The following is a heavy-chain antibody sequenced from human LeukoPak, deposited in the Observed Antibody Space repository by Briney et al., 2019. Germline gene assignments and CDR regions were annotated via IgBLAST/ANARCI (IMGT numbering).Heavy chain of an antibody. CDR3: GRSEVENSFDP. V-gene: IGHV1-2*06. D-gene: IGHD1-1*01. Sequence: ASVKVSCKASGYTFTGYYIHWVRQAPGQGLEWMGRINPNSGGTNYAQKFQGRVSMTRDTSISTAYMELTRLRSDDTAVYYCGRSEVENSFDPWGQGTLVTVSS. CDR1: GYTFTGYY. J-gene: IGHJ5*02. CDR2: INPNSGGT.